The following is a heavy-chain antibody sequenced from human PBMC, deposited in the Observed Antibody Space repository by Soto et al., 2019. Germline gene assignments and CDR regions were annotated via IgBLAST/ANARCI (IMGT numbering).Heavy chain of an antibody. CDR1: GDSISSGNKY. CDR2: IFSSGTT. V-gene: IGHV4-30-4*01. Sequence: SETLSLTCTVSGDSISSGNKYWSWIRQPPGKGLEWIGYIFSSGTTYYNPSLESRLTMSLDASQNQFSLKLNSLTDADTAVYFCARVPSPFDYYYAMDVWGQCTTVTV. J-gene: IGHJ6*02. D-gene: IGHD3-16*01. CDR3: ARVPSPFDYYYAMDV.